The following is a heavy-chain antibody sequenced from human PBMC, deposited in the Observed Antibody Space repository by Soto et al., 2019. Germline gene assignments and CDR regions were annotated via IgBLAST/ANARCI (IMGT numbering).Heavy chain of an antibody. CDR2: INHIGST. CDR1: GGSFSGYY. Sequence: ASETLSLTCAVYGGSFSGYYWSWIRQPPGKGLEWIGEINHIGSTNYNASLKSRVTISVDTSKNQFSLRLSSVTAADTAVYYCARGLPGRSSSWYHYWGQGTLVTVSS. J-gene: IGHJ4*02. D-gene: IGHD6-13*01. V-gene: IGHV4-34*01. CDR3: ARGLPGRSSSWYHY.